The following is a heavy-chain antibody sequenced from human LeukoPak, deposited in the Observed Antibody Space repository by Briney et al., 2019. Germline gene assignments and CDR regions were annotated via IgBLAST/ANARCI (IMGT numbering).Heavy chain of an antibody. CDR3: AREIAARPSNWFDP. CDR2: IWSDGNTR. D-gene: IGHD6-6*01. J-gene: IGHJ5*02. Sequence: GFLRLSCAASGFSFRCYALHWVRPAPSKGLGWVAFIWSDGNTRYYADSVKGRFTISRDNSKDTLDLQMNSLRVEDTAVYYCAREIAARPSNWFDPWGQGALVTVSS. CDR1: GFSFRCYA. V-gene: IGHV3-33*01.